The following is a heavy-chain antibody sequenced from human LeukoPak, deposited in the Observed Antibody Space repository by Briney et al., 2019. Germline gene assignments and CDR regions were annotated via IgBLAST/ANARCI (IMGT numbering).Heavy chain of an antibody. V-gene: IGHV3-7*01. D-gene: IGHD2-2*01. CDR2: IKQDGSEK. J-gene: IGHJ4*02. CDR3: ARDGLPVALNY. Sequence: TGGSLRLSCAASRFTFSRDWMSWVRQAPGKGLEWVANIKQDGSEKCYVDSVKGRFTISRDNAKNSLYLEMNSLRAEDTAVYYCARDGLPVALNYWGQGTLVTVSS. CDR1: RFTFSRDW.